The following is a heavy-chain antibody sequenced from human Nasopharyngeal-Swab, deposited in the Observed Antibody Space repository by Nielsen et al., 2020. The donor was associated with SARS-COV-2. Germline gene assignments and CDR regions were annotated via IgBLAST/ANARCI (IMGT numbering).Heavy chain of an antibody. J-gene: IGHJ6*02. V-gene: IGHV1-2*04. D-gene: IGHD2-15*01. CDR1: GYTLTGYY. CDR2: INPNSGGT. Sequence: ASVKVSCKASGYTLTGYYMHWVRQAPGQGLEWMGWINPNSGGTNYAQKFQGWVTMTRDTSISTAYMELSRLRSDDTAVYYCARDQGSSPDYYGMDVWGQGTTVTVSS. CDR3: ARDQGSSPDYYGMDV.